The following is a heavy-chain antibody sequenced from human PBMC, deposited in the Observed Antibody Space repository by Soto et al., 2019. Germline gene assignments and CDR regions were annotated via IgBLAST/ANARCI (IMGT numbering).Heavy chain of an antibody. J-gene: IGHJ5*02. D-gene: IGHD2-2*01. CDR3: ARDLRRYCGSTSCSQNWFDP. Sequence: QVQLVESGGGVVQPGRSLRLSCAASGFTFSSYGMHWVRQAPGKGLEWVAVIWYDGSNKYYADSVKGRFTISRDNSKNTLYLQMNSLRAEDTAVYYCARDLRRYCGSTSCSQNWFDPWGQVTLVTVSS. CDR1: GFTFSSYG. V-gene: IGHV3-33*01. CDR2: IWYDGSNK.